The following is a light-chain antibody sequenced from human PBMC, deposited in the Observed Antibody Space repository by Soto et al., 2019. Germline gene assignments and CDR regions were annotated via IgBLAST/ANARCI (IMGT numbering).Light chain of an antibody. CDR3: QQSYSTPWT. CDR1: QSISSY. Sequence: DIEMTRSPSCLSASLGDIVTISCLASQSISSYLNWYQQKPGQAPKLLIYAASGLDSGVPSRFSGSGSGTDFTLTISSLQPEDFATYYCQQSYSTPWTFGQGTKVDIK. V-gene: IGKV1-39*01. J-gene: IGKJ1*01. CDR2: AAS.